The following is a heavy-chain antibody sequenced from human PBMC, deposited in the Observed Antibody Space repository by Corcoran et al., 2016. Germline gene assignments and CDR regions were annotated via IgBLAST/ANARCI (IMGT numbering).Heavy chain of an antibody. D-gene: IGHD2-2*01. Sequence: QVQLQQWGAGLLKPSETLSLTCAVYGGSFSGSYWSWIRQPPGKGLEWIGEINHSGSTNYNSSLKSRVTISIETSKNQFSLKLTSVTAADTAVYYSASGRRFPTCNSTNCIRWRDPWGQGTLVTVSS. CDR3: ASGRRFPTCNSTNCIRWRDP. J-gene: IGHJ5*02. V-gene: IGHV4-34*01. CDR2: INHSGST. CDR1: GGSFSGSY.